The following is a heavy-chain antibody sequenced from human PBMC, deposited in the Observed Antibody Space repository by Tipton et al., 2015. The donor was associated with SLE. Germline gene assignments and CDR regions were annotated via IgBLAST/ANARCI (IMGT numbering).Heavy chain of an antibody. V-gene: IGHV4-39*07. Sequence: TLSLTCTVSGGYISSSSYYCSRIRQPPGKGMEWIGSIYYSGSTYYNPSLKSRVTISVDTSKNQFSLKLSSVTAADTAVYYCARVMGTRELLHGAFDIWGQGTMVTVSS. D-gene: IGHD1-26*01. J-gene: IGHJ3*02. CDR3: ARVMGTRELLHGAFDI. CDR2: IYYSGST. CDR1: GGYISSSSYY.